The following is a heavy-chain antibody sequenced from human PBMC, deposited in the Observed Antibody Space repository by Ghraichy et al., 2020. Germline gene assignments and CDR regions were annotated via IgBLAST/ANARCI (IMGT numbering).Heavy chain of an antibody. V-gene: IGHV4-4*07. Sequence: SETLSLTCTVSGGSISSYYWSWIRQPAGKGLEWIGRIYTSGSTNYNPSLKSRVTMSVDTSKNQFSLKRSSVTAADTAVYYCSRDRKPWGLFDYWGQGTLVTVYS. D-gene: IGHD3-16*01. J-gene: IGHJ4*02. CDR1: GGSISSYY. CDR2: IYTSGST. CDR3: SRDRKPWGLFDY.